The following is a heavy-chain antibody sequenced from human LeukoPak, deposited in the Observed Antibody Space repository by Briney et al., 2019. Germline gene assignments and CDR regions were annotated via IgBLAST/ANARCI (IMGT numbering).Heavy chain of an antibody. CDR1: GGSISSYY. CDR2: IYYSGST. D-gene: IGHD4-17*01. V-gene: IGHV4-59*08. J-gene: IGHJ4*02. Sequence: PSETLSLTCTVSGGSISSYYWSWIRQPPGKGLEWIGYIYYSGSTNYNPSLKSRVTISVDTSKNQFSLKLSSVTAADTAVYYCARNTDYGDYDYSGQGTLVTVSS. CDR3: ARNTDYGDYDY.